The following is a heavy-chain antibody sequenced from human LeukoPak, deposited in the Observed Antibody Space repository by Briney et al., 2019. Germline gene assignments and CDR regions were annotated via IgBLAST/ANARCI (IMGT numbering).Heavy chain of an antibody. Sequence: QAGGSLRLSCAASGFTFDDYAMHWVRQAPGKGLDWVSGISWNSGSIGYADSVKGRFTISRDNAKNSLYLQMNSLRAEDTALYYCAKDRGEGDPLYYFDYWGQGTLVTVSS. J-gene: IGHJ4*02. D-gene: IGHD3-16*01. CDR3: AKDRGEGDPLYYFDY. CDR2: ISWNSGSI. V-gene: IGHV3-9*01. CDR1: GFTFDDYA.